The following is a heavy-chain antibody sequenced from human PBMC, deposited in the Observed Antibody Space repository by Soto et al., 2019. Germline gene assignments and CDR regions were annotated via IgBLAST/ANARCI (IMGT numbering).Heavy chain of an antibody. CDR1: GGSISSSSYY. D-gene: IGHD3-22*01. Sequence: PSETLSLTCTVSGGSISSSSYYWGWIRQPPGKGLEWIGSIYYSGSTYYNPSLKSRVTISVDTSKNQFSLKLSSVTAADTAVYDCAREIVVVIFFDYWGQGTLVTVSS. CDR2: IYYSGST. CDR3: AREIVVVIFFDY. V-gene: IGHV4-39*02. J-gene: IGHJ4*02.